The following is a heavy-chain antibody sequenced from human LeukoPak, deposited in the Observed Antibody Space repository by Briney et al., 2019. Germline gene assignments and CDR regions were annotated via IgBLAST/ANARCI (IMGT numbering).Heavy chain of an antibody. D-gene: IGHD1-26*01. Sequence: GGSLRLSCAASGFTFSSHDMHWVRQPTGKGLEWVSGIGTAGDTYYLGSVKGRFTISRENAKNSLYLQMNSLRAGGTAVYYCAKVDSGSYTFDHWGRGTLVTVSS. CDR2: IGTAGDT. CDR3: AKVDSGSYTFDH. CDR1: GFTFSSHD. J-gene: IGHJ4*02. V-gene: IGHV3-13*01.